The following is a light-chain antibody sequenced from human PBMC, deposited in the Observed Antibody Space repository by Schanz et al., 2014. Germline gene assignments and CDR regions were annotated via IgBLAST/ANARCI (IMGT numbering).Light chain of an antibody. CDR3: QQRHTWPLT. J-gene: IGKJ5*01. CDR1: QSVDSSY. CDR2: YAS. Sequence: EIVLTQSPGTLSLSPGERATLSCRASQSVDSSYLAWYQQKPGQAPRLLIHYASARATGTPDRFSGSGSGTDFTLPISSLEPEDFAVYFCQQRHTWPLTFGQGTRLDIK. V-gene: IGKV3D-20*02.